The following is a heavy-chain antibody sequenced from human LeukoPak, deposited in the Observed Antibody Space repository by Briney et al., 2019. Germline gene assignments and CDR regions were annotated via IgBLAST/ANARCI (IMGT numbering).Heavy chain of an antibody. CDR3: ARDPSGSSSWVRFDY. V-gene: IGHV3-30*03. CDR1: GFTFNSCG. J-gene: IGHJ4*02. D-gene: IGHD6-13*01. CDR2: VTYDGRKT. Sequence: GGSLRLSCAASGFTFNSCGMHWVRQAPGKGLEWVAVVTYDGRKTYYRDSVKGRFTISRDNAKNSLYLQMNSLRVEDTAVYYCARDPSGSSSWVRFDYWGQGTLVTVSS.